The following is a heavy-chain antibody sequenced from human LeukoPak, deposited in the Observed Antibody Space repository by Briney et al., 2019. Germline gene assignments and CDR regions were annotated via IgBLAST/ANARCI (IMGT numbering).Heavy chain of an antibody. CDR2: INHSGST. V-gene: IGHV4-34*01. CDR1: GGSFSGYY. J-gene: IGHJ4*02. CDR3: ARGQSSGWCDY. Sequence: SETLSLTCAVYGGSFSGYYWNWIRQPPGKGLEWIWEINHSGSTNYNPSLKSRVTISVDTSKNQFSLKLSSVTAADTAVYYCARGQSSGWCDYWGQGTLVTVSS. D-gene: IGHD6-19*01.